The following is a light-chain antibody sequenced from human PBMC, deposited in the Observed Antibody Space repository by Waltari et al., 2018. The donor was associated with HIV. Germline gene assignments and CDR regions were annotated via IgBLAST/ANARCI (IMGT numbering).Light chain of an antibody. J-gene: IGLJ3*02. Sequence: SVLTQPPSASGTPGQRVTISCSGSSSNIGSNTVNWYQQLPGTAPKLLIYSNNQRPSGVPDRFSGSKSGTSVSLAISGLQSEDDTDYYCAAWDDSLNGWVFGGGTKLTVL. CDR3: AAWDDSLNGWV. CDR2: SNN. V-gene: IGLV1-44*01. CDR1: SSNIGSNT.